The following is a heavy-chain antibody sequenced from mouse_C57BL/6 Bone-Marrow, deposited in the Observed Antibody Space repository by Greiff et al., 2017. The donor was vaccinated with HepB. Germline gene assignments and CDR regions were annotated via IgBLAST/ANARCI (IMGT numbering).Heavy chain of an antibody. J-gene: IGHJ1*03. CDR1: GYTFTSYG. CDR2: IYPRSGNT. D-gene: IGHD2-4*01. Sequence: QVQLQQSGAELARPGASVKLSCKASGYTFTSYGISWVKQRTGQGLEWIGEIYPRSGNTYYNEKFKGKATLTADKSSSTAYMELRSLTSEDSAVYFCARVKGLRPWYFDVWGTGTTVTVSS. V-gene: IGHV1-81*01. CDR3: ARVKGLRPWYFDV.